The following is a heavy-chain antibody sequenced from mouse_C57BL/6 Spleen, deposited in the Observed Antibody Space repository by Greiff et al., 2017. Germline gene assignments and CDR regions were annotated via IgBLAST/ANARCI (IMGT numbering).Heavy chain of an antibody. CDR3: ARGYYGSSYYFGY. CDR1: GYTFTSYW. D-gene: IGHD1-1*01. CDR2: INPSSGYT. J-gene: IGHJ2*01. V-gene: IGHV1-7*01. Sequence: QVQLKESGAELAKPGASVKLSCKASGYTFTSYWMHWVKQRPGQGLEWIGYINPSSGYTKYNQKFKDKATLTADKSSSTAYMQLSSLTYEDSAVYYCARGYYGSSYYFGYWGQGTTLTVYS.